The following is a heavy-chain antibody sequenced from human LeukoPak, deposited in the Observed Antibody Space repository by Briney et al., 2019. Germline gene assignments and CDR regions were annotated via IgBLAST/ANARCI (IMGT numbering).Heavy chain of an antibody. V-gene: IGHV3-53*01. CDR3: ARGRYYFYGMDV. CDR2: IYSGGST. CDR1: GFTVSSNY. Sequence: GGSLRLSCAASGFTVSSNYMSWVRQAPGKGLEWVSVIYSGGSTYYADSVKGRFTISRDNSKNTLYLQMNSLRAEDTAVYYCARGRYYFYGMDVWGQGTTVTVSS. J-gene: IGHJ6*02.